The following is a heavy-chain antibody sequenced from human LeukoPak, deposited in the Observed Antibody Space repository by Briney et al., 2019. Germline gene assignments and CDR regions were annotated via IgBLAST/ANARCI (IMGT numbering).Heavy chain of an antibody. J-gene: IGHJ3*02. CDR3: ARLTALAGHRGAFDI. CDR2: IYYNGNT. CDR1: GGSIGGHTFY. Sequence: SETLSLTCNVSGGSIGGHTFYWDWIRQPPGKGLEWIATIYYNGNTFYNPSLKSRVAISIDMSKSQFSLHLSSVTTADTAIYYCARLTALAGHRGAFDIWGPGTMVTVSS. D-gene: IGHD6-19*01. V-gene: IGHV4-39*01.